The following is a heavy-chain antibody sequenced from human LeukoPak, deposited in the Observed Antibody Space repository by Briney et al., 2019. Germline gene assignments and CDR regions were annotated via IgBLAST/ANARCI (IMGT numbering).Heavy chain of an antibody. J-gene: IGHJ4*02. CDR3: AGARYCSGGSCIADY. D-gene: IGHD2-15*01. Sequence: PGGSLRLSCAASGFTFSSYGMHWVRQAPGKGLEWVAVIWYDGSNKYYADSVKGRFTISRDNSKNTLYLQMNSLRAEDTAVYYCAGARYCSGGSCIADYWGQGTPVTVSS. V-gene: IGHV3-33*01. CDR1: GFTFSSYG. CDR2: IWYDGSNK.